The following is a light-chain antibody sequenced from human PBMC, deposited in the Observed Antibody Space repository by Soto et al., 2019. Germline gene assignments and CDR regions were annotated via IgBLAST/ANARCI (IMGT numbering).Light chain of an antibody. CDR1: QTVLSK. CDR3: QQYKNWPIT. J-gene: IGKJ5*01. CDR2: CSS. Sequence: IVMTQSPATLSVSPGERATLSCRASQTVLSKLAWYQQKPGQAPRLLIHCSSTRATGFPARFSGSGSGTEFTLSISSLQSEDFAVYYCQQYKNWPITFGQGTRLDIK. V-gene: IGKV3D-15*01.